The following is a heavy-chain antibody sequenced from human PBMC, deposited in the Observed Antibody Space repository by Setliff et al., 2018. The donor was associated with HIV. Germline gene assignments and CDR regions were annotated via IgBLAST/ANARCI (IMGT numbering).Heavy chain of an antibody. J-gene: IGHJ4*02. CDR2: NFNSGST. CDR3: VRDRAMRFSQSPSSYYFDF. V-gene: IGHV4-4*08. D-gene: IGHD3-10*01. CDR1: GGSISSYF. Sequence: SETLSLTCTVSGGSISSYFWSWVRQSPGKGLEWIGYNFNSGSTNYNPSLKSRVTISVDMSKNQFSLRLDSVTATDTAVYYCVRDRAMRFSQSPSSYYFDFWGPGAQVTVSS.